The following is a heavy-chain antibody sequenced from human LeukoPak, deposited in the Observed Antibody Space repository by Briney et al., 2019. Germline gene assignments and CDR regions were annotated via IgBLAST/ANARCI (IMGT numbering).Heavy chain of an antibody. J-gene: IGHJ4*02. CDR2: IKQDGSEK. CDR1: GVMFPSYW. D-gene: IGHD6-19*01. V-gene: IGHV3-7*05. Sequence: VGSLRLSCAASGVMFPSYWMTWVRQAPGKGLEWVANIKQDGSEKYYVDSVKGRFTISRDNSKNTLYLQMNSLRAEDTAVYYCAKILRAVAGTGTDYWGQGTLVTVSS. CDR3: AKILRAVAGTGTDY.